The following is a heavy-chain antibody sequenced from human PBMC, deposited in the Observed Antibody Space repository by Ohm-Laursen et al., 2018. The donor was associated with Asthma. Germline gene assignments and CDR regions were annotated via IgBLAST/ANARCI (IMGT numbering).Heavy chain of an antibody. J-gene: IGHJ5*02. D-gene: IGHD1-26*01. Sequence: GTLSLTCTVSGGSISSYYWSWIRQPPGKGLEWIGYIYYSGSTNYNPSLKSRVTISVDTSKNQFSLKLSSVTAADTAVYYCARAFPGRDNWFDPWGQGTLVTVSS. CDR2: IYYSGST. CDR1: GGSISSYY. V-gene: IGHV4-59*12. CDR3: ARAFPGRDNWFDP.